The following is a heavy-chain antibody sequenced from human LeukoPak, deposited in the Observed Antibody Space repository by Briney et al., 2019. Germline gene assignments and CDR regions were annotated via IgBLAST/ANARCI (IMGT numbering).Heavy chain of an antibody. CDR1: GFTFSSYG. Sequence: GGSLRLSCAASGFTFSSYGMHWVRQAPGKGLEWVAVIWYDGSNKYYADSVKGRFTISRDNSKSTLYLQMNSLRAEDTAVYYCARYPITYYYGSGSSPPFDYWGQGTLVTVSS. J-gene: IGHJ4*02. CDR2: IWYDGSNK. V-gene: IGHV3-33*01. D-gene: IGHD3-10*01. CDR3: ARYPITYYYGSGSSPPFDY.